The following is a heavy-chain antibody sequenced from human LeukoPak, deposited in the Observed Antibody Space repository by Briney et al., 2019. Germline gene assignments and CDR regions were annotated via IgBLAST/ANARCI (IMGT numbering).Heavy chain of an antibody. Sequence: GGTLRLSCAASGFSFNTYDMSWVRQSPVKGLEWVSGLSGSGDRTYYTDSVKGRFIISRDNSKNTVYLQMNALRAEDTALYFCARGGALVRGGDPFDYWGQGTLVTVSS. CDR1: GFSFNTYD. J-gene: IGHJ4*02. CDR2: LSGSGDRT. V-gene: IGHV3-23*01. D-gene: IGHD3-10*01. CDR3: ARGGALVRGGDPFDY.